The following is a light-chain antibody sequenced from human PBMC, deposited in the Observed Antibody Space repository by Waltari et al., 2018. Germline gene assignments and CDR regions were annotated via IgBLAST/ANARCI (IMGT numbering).Light chain of an antibody. V-gene: IGLV1-40*01. J-gene: IGLJ2*01. CDR1: SSNIGAGYD. Sequence: QSVLTQPPSVSGAPGQRVTISCTGSSSNIGAGYDVHWYQQLPGTAPKLLTYGNSHRPSGVPDRFSGSKSGTSASLAITGLQAEDEADYYCQSYDSSLSGGVFGGGTKLTVL. CDR2: GNS. CDR3: QSYDSSLSGGV.